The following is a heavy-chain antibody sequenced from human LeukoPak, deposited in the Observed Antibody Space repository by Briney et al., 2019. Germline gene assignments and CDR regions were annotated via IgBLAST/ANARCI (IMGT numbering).Heavy chain of an antibody. CDR1: GYTFTGYY. Sequence: ASVKVSCKASGYTFTGYYMHWVRQAPGQGLEWMGWINPNSGGTNYAQKFQGRVTMTRDTSISTAYMELSRLRSDDTAVYYCARALGRKICITIFGVVDYWGQGTLVTVSS. D-gene: IGHD3-3*01. V-gene: IGHV1-2*02. CDR2: INPNSGGT. CDR3: ARALGRKICITIFGVVDY. J-gene: IGHJ4*02.